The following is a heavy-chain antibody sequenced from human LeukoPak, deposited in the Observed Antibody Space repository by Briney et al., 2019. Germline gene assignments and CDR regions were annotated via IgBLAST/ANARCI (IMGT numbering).Heavy chain of an antibody. CDR3: ARDGRGVGDGYAS. J-gene: IGHJ4*02. CDR2: IKQDGSEK. V-gene: IGHV3-7*05. D-gene: IGHD2-21*02. Sequence: GGSLRLSCAASGFTFSSYWMSWVRQAPGKGLEWVANIKQDGSEKYYVDSVKGRFTISRDNAKNSLYLQMNSLRAEDTAVYYWARDGRGVGDGYASWGQGTLVTVSS. CDR1: GFTFSSYW.